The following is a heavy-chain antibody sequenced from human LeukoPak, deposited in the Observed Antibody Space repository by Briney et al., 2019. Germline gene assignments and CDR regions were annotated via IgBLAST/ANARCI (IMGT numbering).Heavy chain of an antibody. J-gene: IGHJ4*02. D-gene: IGHD2-2*01. CDR2: INPSGGST. CDR3: ARDMGVAPAAMRYFDY. Sequence: ASVKVSCKASGYTFTSYYMHWVRQAPGQGLEWMGIINPSGGSTSYAQKFQGRVTMTRDTSTSTVYMELSSLRSEDTAVYYCARDMGVAPAAMRYFDYWGQGTLVTVSS. CDR1: GYTFTSYY. V-gene: IGHV1-46*01.